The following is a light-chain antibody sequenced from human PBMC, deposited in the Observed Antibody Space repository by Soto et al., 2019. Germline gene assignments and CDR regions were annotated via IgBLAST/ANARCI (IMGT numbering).Light chain of an antibody. CDR3: SSYTSSSTLEVV. CDR1: SSDVGGYNY. J-gene: IGLJ2*01. Sequence: QSALTQPASVSGSPGQSITISCTGTSSDVGGYNYVSWYQQHPGKAPKLMIYDVSNRPSGVSNRFSGSKSGNTASLTISGLQAEDEADYYCSSYTSSSTLEVVFSRGTKLTVL. CDR2: DVS. V-gene: IGLV2-14*01.